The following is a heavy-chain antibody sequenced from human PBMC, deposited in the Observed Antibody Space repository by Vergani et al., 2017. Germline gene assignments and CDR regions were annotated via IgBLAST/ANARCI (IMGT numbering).Heavy chain of an antibody. J-gene: IGHJ6*02. CDR2: IGGSGGST. D-gene: IGHD6-13*01. Sequence: EVQLLESGGGLVQPGGSLRLSCAASGFSFSSNAMTWVRQAPGKGLEWVSSIGGSGGSTYYADSVKGRFTISSDNSKNTLYLQMNSLRAEDTAVHYCAGGIGAAAGRDGMDVWGQGTTVTVSS. V-gene: IGHV3-23*01. CDR1: GFSFSSNA. CDR3: AGGIGAAAGRDGMDV.